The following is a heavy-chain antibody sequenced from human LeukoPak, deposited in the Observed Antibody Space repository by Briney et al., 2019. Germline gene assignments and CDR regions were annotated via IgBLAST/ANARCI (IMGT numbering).Heavy chain of an antibody. J-gene: IGHJ5*02. V-gene: IGHV3-23*01. CDR1: GFTFSSYA. CDR2: ISGSGGST. Sequence: GGSLRLSCAASGFTFSSYAMSWVRQAPGKGLEWVSAISGSGGSTYYADSVKGRFTISRDSSKNTLYLQMNSLRAEDTAVCYCAKSEGGYNMGFDPWGQGTLVTVSS. CDR3: AKSEGGYNMGFDP. D-gene: IGHD5-24*01.